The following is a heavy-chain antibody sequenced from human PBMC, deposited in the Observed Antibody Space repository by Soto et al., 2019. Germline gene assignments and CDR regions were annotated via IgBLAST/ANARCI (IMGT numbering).Heavy chain of an antibody. Sequence: QVQLVQSGTEVKKPGASVRVSCKASGYTFSNYGINWVRQAPGQGLEWMGWISPFTGDTHYTQSLQGRVTMTTDTSTSTAYMELRSLTSADTAVYYCARSCSGGSCHSAYWGQGTLVTVSS. D-gene: IGHD2-15*01. CDR1: GYTFSNYG. CDR3: ARSCSGGSCHSAY. J-gene: IGHJ4*02. V-gene: IGHV1-18*04. CDR2: ISPFTGDT.